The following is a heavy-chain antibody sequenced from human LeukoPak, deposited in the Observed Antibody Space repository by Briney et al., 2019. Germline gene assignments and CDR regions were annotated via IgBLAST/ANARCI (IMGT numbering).Heavy chain of an antibody. D-gene: IGHD3-10*01. V-gene: IGHV5-51*01. CDR2: LYPGDSDT. Sequence: GESLEISCKSSGYNFTSYWIGWVRQMPGKGLEWLGILYPGDSDTRYSPPFQGQVTISADKSISTAYLQWSSLQASDTAIYYCARGYYGSSGFDYWGQGTLVTVSS. J-gene: IGHJ4*02. CDR1: GYNFTSYW. CDR3: ARGYYGSSGFDY.